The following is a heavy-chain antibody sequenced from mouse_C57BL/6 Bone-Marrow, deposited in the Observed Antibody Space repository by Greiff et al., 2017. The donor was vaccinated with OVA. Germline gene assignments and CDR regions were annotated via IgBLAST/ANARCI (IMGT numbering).Heavy chain of an antibody. CDR1: GYTFTSYW. Sequence: QVQLQQPGAELVMPGASVKLSCKASGYTFTSYWMHWVKQRPGQGLEWIGEIDPSDSYTNYTQKFKGKSTLTVDKSSSTAYMQLSSLTSEDSAVYYCARDYDYDGGRYYAMDYGGQGTSVTVSS. V-gene: IGHV1-69*01. CDR3: ARDYDYDGGRYYAMDY. J-gene: IGHJ4*01. D-gene: IGHD2-4*01. CDR2: IDPSDSYT.